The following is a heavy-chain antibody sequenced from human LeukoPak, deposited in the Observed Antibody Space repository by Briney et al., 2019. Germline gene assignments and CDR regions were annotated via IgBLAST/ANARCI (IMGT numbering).Heavy chain of an antibody. D-gene: IGHD6-13*01. Sequence: PGGSLRLSCAASGFTFSDYYMSWIRQAPGKGLEWVSYISSSGSTIYYADSVKGRFTISRDNAKNSLYLQVNSLRAEDTAVYYCARDREQLDVYYYYGMDVWGQGTTVTVSS. J-gene: IGHJ6*02. CDR2: ISSSGSTI. CDR1: GFTFSDYY. V-gene: IGHV3-11*01. CDR3: ARDREQLDVYYYYGMDV.